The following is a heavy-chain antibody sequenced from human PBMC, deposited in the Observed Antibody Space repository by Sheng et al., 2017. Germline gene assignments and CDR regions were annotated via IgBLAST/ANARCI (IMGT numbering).Heavy chain of an antibody. J-gene: IGHJ2*01. V-gene: IGHV1-18*01. CDR1: GYTFTSYG. D-gene: IGHD3-9*01. Sequence: QVQLVQSGAEVKKPGASVKVSCKASGYTFTSYGISWVRQAPGQGLEWMGWISAYNGNTNYAQKLQGRVTMTTDTSTSTAYMELRSLRSDDTAVYYCARNDPNFEWDPYWYFDLWGRGTLVTVSS. CDR2: ISAYNGNT. CDR3: ARNDPNFEWDPYWYFDL.